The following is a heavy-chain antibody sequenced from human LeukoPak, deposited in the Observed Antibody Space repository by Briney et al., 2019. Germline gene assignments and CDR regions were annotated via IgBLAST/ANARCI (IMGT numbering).Heavy chain of an antibody. D-gene: IGHD3-3*01. Sequence: ASVKVSCKASGYTFTGYYMHWVRQAPGQGLEWMGWINPNSGGTNYAQKFQGRVTMTRDTSISTAYMELSRLRSDDTAVYYCARLSSTIFGVSLPFYGMDVWGQGTTVTVSS. J-gene: IGHJ6*02. CDR1: GYTFTGYY. CDR2: INPNSGGT. V-gene: IGHV1-2*02. CDR3: ARLSSTIFGVSLPFYGMDV.